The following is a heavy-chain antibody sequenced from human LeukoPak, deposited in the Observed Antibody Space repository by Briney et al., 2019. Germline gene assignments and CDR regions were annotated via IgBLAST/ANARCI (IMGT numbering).Heavy chain of an antibody. CDR2: IHHSGGT. J-gene: IGHJ5*02. Sequence: KSSGTLSLTCTVSGASVSRNWWSWVRQPPGKGLEWIGEIHHSGGTNYNPSLKSRVTMSLDNSNNHFSLKLSSVTAADTAVYYCARGSWGPYGSGRNWFDPWGQGTLVTVSS. CDR1: GASVSRNW. D-gene: IGHD3-10*01. CDR3: ARGSWGPYGSGRNWFDP. V-gene: IGHV4-4*02.